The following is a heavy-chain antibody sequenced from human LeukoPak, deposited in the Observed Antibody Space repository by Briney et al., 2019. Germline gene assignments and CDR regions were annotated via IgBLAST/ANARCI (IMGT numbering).Heavy chain of an antibody. J-gene: IGHJ4*02. CDR3: ARDILTGYLFDY. CDR2: ISAYSGNT. D-gene: IGHD3-9*01. Sequence: ASVKVSCKASGYTFTSYGISWVRQAPGQGLEWMGWISAYSGNTNYAQKLQGRVTMTTDTSTSTAYMELRSLRSDDTAVYYCARDILTGYLFDYWGQGTLVTVSS. V-gene: IGHV1-18*04. CDR1: GYTFTSYG.